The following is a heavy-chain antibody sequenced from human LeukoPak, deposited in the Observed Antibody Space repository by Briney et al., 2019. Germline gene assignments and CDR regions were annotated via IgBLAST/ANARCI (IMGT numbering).Heavy chain of an antibody. V-gene: IGHV3-30*18. D-gene: IGHD5-18*01. CDR2: ISDDGSNE. CDR3: AKDVDTATIISCYFDL. J-gene: IGHJ2*01. CDR1: GFTFSSYA. Sequence: GGSLRLSCAASGFTFSSYAMSWVRQAPGKGLEWVAVISDDGSNEYYSDSVKGRFTISRDNSRNSLYLQMNSLRAEDTAVYYCAKDVDTATIISCYFDLWGRGTLVTVSS.